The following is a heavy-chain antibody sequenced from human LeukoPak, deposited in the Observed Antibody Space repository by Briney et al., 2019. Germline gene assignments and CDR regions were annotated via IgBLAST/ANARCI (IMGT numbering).Heavy chain of an antibody. CDR2: ISFDGNNE. Sequence: GGSLRLSCAASEFTFSSYAMHWVRQAPGKGLEWVAAISFDGNNEYYADSVKGRFTISRDNSKNTLYLQMNSLRAEDTAVYYCANIIRKYTSGYYYFDYWGQGTLVTVSS. V-gene: IGHV3-30-3*01. D-gene: IGHD6-25*01. CDR1: EFTFSSYA. CDR3: ANIIRKYTSGYYYFDY. J-gene: IGHJ4*02.